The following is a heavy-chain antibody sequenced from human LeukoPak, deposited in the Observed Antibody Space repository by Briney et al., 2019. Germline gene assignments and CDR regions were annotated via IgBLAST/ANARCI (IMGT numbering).Heavy chain of an antibody. CDR2: INPNSGGT. CDR3: ARAYYYDSSGYIPY. V-gene: IGHV1-2*02. D-gene: IGHD3-22*01. J-gene: IGHJ4*02. CDR1: GYTFTGYY. Sequence: GASVKVSCKASGYTFTGYYMHWVRQAPGQGLEWMGWINPNSGGTNYAQKFQGRVTMTRDTSISTAYMELSRLRSDDTAVYYCARAYYYDSSGYIPYWGQGTLVTVSS.